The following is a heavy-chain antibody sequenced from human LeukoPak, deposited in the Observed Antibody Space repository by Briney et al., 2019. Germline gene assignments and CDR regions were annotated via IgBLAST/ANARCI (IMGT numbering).Heavy chain of an antibody. CDR3: AKEEVALYHDILTGYQNWFDP. CDR1: GFPFSSYG. CDR2: ISGSGGST. J-gene: IGHJ5*02. Sequence: GGSLRLSCAASGFPFSSYGMSWVRQAPGKGLEWVSAISGSGGSTYYADSVKGRFTISRDNSKNTLYLQMNSLRAEDTAVYYCAKEEVALYHDILTGYQNWFDPWGQGTLVTVSS. D-gene: IGHD3-9*01. V-gene: IGHV3-23*01.